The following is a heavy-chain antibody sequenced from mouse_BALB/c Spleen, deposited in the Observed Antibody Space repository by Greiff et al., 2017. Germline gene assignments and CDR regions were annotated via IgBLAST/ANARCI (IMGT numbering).Heavy chain of an antibody. CDR2: IYYSGTI. D-gene: IGHD2-2*01. CDR1: GISITTGNYR. Sequence: EVQLVESGPGLVKPSQTVSLTCTVTGISITTGNYRWSWIRQFPGNKLEWIGYIYYSGTITYNPSLTSRTTITRDTSKNQFFLEMNSLTAEDTATYYCARGGIPSGYDGFAYWGQGTLVTVSA. J-gene: IGHJ3*01. V-gene: IGHV3-5*02. CDR3: ARGGIPSGYDGFAY.